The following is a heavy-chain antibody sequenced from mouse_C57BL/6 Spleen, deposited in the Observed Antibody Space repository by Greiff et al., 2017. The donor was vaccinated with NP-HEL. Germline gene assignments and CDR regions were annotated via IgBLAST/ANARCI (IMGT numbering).Heavy chain of an antibody. CDR2: ISYDGSN. CDR3: ARWYYGSLDY. CDR1: GYSITSGYY. D-gene: IGHD1-1*01. V-gene: IGHV3-6*01. Sequence: VQLQQSGPGLVKPSQSLSLTCSVTGYSITSGYYWNWIRQFPGNKLEWMGYISYDGSNNYNPSLKNRISITRDTSKNQFFLKLNSVTTEDTATYYCARWYYGSLDYWGQGTTLTVSS. J-gene: IGHJ2*01.